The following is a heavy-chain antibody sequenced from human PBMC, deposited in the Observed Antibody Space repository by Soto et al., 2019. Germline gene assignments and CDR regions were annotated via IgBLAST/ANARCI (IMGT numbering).Heavy chain of an antibody. CDR2: ISSNGGST. D-gene: IGHD2-15*01. Sequence: VGSLRLSCSASGFTFSSYAMHWVRQAPGKGLEYVSAISSNGGSTYYADSVKGRFTISRDNSKNTLYLQMSSLRAEDTAVYYCVKLGYCSGGSCHTPEYYYGMDVWGQGTTVTVSS. J-gene: IGHJ6*02. CDR1: GFTFSSYA. V-gene: IGHV3-64D*06. CDR3: VKLGYCSGGSCHTPEYYYGMDV.